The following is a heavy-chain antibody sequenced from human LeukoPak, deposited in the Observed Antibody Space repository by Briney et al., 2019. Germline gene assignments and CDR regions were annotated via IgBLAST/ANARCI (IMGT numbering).Heavy chain of an antibody. CDR3: AKTEHIVVVTAIDADFDY. J-gene: IGHJ4*02. Sequence: GGTLRLSCAASGFTFSSYGMSWVRQAPGKGLEWVSAISGSGGSTYYADSVKGRFTISRDNSKNTLYLQMNSLRAEDTAVYYCAKTEHIVVVTAIDADFDYWGQGTLVTVSS. CDR2: ISGSGGST. D-gene: IGHD2-21*02. CDR1: GFTFSSYG. V-gene: IGHV3-23*01.